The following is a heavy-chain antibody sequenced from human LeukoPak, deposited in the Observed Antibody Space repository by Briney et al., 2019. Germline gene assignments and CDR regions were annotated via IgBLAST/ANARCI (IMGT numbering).Heavy chain of an antibody. Sequence: ASVKVSCKASGGTFSSYAISWVRQAPGQGLEWMGGIIPIFGTANYAQKFQGRVTITADKSTSTAYMELSSLRSEDTAVYYCAGDRGYGDYLFDYWGQGTLVTVSS. CDR1: GGTFSSYA. CDR2: IIPIFGTA. J-gene: IGHJ4*02. V-gene: IGHV1-69*06. CDR3: AGDRGYGDYLFDY. D-gene: IGHD4-17*01.